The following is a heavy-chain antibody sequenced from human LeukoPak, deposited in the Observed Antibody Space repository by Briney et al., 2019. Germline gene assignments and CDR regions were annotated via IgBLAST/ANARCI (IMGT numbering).Heavy chain of an antibody. CDR1: GNYW. Sequence: GGSLRLSCAASGNYWMHWVRHAPGKGLVWVSHINSDGSWTSYADSVKGRFTISKDNAKNTVYLQMNSLRDEDTAVYYCASPYNSSWPGMDVWGQGTTVTVSS. CDR2: INSDGSWT. D-gene: IGHD6-13*01. J-gene: IGHJ6*02. V-gene: IGHV3-74*01. CDR3: ASPYNSSWPGMDV.